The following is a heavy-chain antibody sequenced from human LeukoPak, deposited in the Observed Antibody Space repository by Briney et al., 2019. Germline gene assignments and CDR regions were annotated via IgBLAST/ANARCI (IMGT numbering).Heavy chain of an antibody. CDR3: ATFSGLAPLGAFDI. V-gene: IGHV1-2*02. CDR2: INPDSGGT. Sequence: ASVKVSCKASGYTFTGYHMHWVRQAPGQGLEWMGWINPDSGGTDYAQKFQGRVTITADESTSTAYMELSSLRSEDTAVYYCATFSGLAPLGAFDIWGQGTMVTVSS. D-gene: IGHD2/OR15-2a*01. CDR1: GYTFTGYH. J-gene: IGHJ3*02.